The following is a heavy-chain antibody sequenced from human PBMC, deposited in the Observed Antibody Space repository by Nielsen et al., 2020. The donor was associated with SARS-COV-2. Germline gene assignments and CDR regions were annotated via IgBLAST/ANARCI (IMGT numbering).Heavy chain of an antibody. D-gene: IGHD6-19*01. J-gene: IGHJ4*02. CDR1: GYTFTSYG. Sequence: ASVKVSCKSSGYTFTSYGISWVRQAPGQGLELMGWISTYNAKTNYIHKFQGRVTMTTDTSTSTAYMELRSLTSDDTAVYYCARGGLEQWLPYYFDYWGQGTLVTVSS. V-gene: IGHV1-18*01. CDR2: ISTYNAKT. CDR3: ARGGLEQWLPYYFDY.